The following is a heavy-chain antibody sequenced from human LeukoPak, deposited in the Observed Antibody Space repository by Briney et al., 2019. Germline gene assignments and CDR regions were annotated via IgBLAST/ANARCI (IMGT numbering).Heavy chain of an antibody. D-gene: IGHD6-25*01. Sequence: GGSLRLSCAASGFTFSSYWMHWVRQAPGKGLVWVSRINSDGSSTTYADSVKGRFTISRDNAKNTLYLQMNSLRAEDTAVYYCAREGAQRFYGMDVWGQGTTVTVSS. V-gene: IGHV3-74*01. CDR1: GFTFSSYW. CDR3: AREGAQRFYGMDV. CDR2: INSDGSST. J-gene: IGHJ6*02.